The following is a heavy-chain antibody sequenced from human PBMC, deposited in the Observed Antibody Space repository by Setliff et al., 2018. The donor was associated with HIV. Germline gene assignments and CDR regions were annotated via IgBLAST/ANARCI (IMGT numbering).Heavy chain of an antibody. D-gene: IGHD1-20*01. CDR1: GFSFRTYA. J-gene: IGHJ4*02. CDR3: ARYNWNPLGYRFDY. CDR2: ISWSSGNI. Sequence: GGSLRLSCAASGFSFRTYAMHWVRQAPGKGLEWVSGISWSSGNIVYADSVKGRFTISRDNAKNYLYLQMNSLRAEDTAVYYCARYNWNPLGYRFDYWGQGTLVTVSS. V-gene: IGHV3-9*01.